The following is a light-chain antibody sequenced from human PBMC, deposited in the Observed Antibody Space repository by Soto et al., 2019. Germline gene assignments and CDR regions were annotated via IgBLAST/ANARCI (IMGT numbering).Light chain of an antibody. CDR3: SSYTSSSSLGV. CDR1: SSDVGGYNY. V-gene: IGLV2-14*01. J-gene: IGLJ3*02. Sequence: QSALTQPASVSGSPGQSITISCTGTSSDVGGYNYVSWYQQHPGKAPKLMTYDVSDRPSGVSNRFSGSKSGNTASLTISGLQAEDEADYYCSSYTSSSSLGVFGGGTKVTVL. CDR2: DVS.